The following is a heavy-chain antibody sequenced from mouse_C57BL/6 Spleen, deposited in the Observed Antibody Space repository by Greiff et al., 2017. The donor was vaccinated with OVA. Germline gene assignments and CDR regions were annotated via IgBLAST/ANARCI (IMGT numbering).Heavy chain of an antibody. J-gene: IGHJ3*01. D-gene: IGHD2-4*01. CDR1: GFTFSSYA. Sequence: EVKLMESGEGLVKPGGSLKLSCAASGFTFSSYAMSWVRQTPEKRLEWVAYISSGGDYIYYADTVKGRFTISRDNARNTLYLQMSSLKSEDTAMYYCTRGPIYYDYDAGTWFAYWGQGTLVTVSA. CDR2: ISSGGDYI. CDR3: TRGPIYYDYDAGTWFAY. V-gene: IGHV5-9-1*02.